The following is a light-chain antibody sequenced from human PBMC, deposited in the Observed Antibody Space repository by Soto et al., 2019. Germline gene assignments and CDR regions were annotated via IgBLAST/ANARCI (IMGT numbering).Light chain of an antibody. CDR2: GAS. CDR3: QQYGSSPRT. CDR1: QSVSSSY. Sequence: EIVLTQSPGTLSLSPGERATLSCRASQSVSSSYLAWYQQKPGQAPRLLIYGASSRATGIPDRFSGSGSGTDFTLTISRLEPVAVAVYYRQQYGSSPRTFGQGTKLEIK. J-gene: IGKJ2*01. V-gene: IGKV3-20*01.